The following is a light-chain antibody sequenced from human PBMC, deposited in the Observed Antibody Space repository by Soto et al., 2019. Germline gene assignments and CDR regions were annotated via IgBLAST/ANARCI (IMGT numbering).Light chain of an antibody. J-gene: IGKJ4*01. CDR1: QSVDIN. CDR3: QQYDNYKPLT. V-gene: IGKV1-5*01. Sequence: DIQMTQSPSSLSASVGDRVVFTCRASQSVDINLNWYQQKPGKAPKLLIFDASSLESGTPSRFSGRRSGTQFTLTINGLQPDDFATYYCQQYDNYKPLTFGGGTKVDIK. CDR2: DAS.